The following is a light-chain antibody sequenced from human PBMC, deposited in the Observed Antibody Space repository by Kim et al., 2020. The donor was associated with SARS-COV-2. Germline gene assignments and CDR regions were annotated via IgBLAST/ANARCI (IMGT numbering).Light chain of an antibody. CDR1: SGSIASTN. CDR3: QFFDSNIQV. Sequence: NFMLTQPHSVSESPGKTVTISCTRSSGSIASTNVQWYQQRPGTSPTAVIFENNQRPSGVPDRFSGSIDGSSNSASLTISGLKTEDEADYYCQFFDSNIQVFSRGTQLTVL. CDR2: ENN. J-gene: IGLJ3*02. V-gene: IGLV6-57*01.